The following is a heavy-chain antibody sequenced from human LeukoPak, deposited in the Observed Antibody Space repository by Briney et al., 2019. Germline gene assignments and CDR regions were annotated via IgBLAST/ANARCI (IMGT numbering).Heavy chain of an antibody. V-gene: IGHV3-30*02. Sequence: GGSLRVSCAASGFTFSSYGMHWVRQAPGKGLEWVAFIGYDGSNKYYADSVKGRFTISRDNSKNTLYLQMNSLRAEDTAVYYCAKVGCSSTSCYGPNWFDPWGQGTLVTVSS. J-gene: IGHJ5*02. CDR2: IGYDGSNK. D-gene: IGHD2-2*01. CDR1: GFTFSSYG. CDR3: AKVGCSSTSCYGPNWFDP.